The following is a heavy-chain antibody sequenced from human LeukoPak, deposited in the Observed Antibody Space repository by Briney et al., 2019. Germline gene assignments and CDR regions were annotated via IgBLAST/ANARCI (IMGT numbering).Heavy chain of an antibody. CDR3: ARLIWFGSASDI. CDR2: IYTSGST. Sequence: SETLSLTCTVSGGSISSSSYYWSWIRQPAGKGLEWIGRIYTSGSTNYNPSLKSRVTISVDTSKNQFSLKLSSVTAADTAVYYCARLIWFGSASDIWGQGIMVTVSS. V-gene: IGHV4-61*02. D-gene: IGHD3-10*01. CDR1: GGSISSSSYY. J-gene: IGHJ3*02.